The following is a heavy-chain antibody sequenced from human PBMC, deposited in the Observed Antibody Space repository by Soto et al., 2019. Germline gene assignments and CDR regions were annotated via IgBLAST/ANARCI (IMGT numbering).Heavy chain of an antibody. J-gene: IGHJ4*01. Sequence: ASVKVSCKASGYTFIRYDIHWVRQAPGQGLEWMGITTPSGGSTSYAQKFQGRVTMTRDTSTSTVYMELSSLRSEDTAVYYCARVNYDFWSGYSHSPFDYWGQ. CDR1: GYTFIRYD. V-gene: IGHV1-46*01. CDR3: ARVNYDFWSGYSHSPFDY. CDR2: TTPSGGST. D-gene: IGHD3-3*01.